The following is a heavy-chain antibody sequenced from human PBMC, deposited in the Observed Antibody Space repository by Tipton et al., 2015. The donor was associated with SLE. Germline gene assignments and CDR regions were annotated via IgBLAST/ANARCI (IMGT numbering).Heavy chain of an antibody. CDR2: ISDGGGT. J-gene: IGHJ5*02. Sequence: TLSLTCSVSGGSISRNYWIWIRQPPGKGLEWIGYISDGGGTNHNPSLKSRVTISVDPAKNQFSLNLTSVTATDTAVYYCARDSSGGYNWFDPWDQGTLVTVSS. CDR1: GGSISRNY. CDR3: ARDSSGGYNWFDP. D-gene: IGHD3-22*01. V-gene: IGHV4-59*01.